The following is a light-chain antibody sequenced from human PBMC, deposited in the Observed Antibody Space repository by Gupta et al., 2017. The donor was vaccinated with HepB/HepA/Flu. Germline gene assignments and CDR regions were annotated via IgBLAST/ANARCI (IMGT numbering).Light chain of an antibody. CDR1: QSIRRC. CDR2: ATS. Sequence: DIQMTQSPSSVSASVGDRVTITCRASQSIRRCLNWYQQKPGQAPKLLIYATSHLQSGVPSRFSGSGSGTDFTLTISSLQPEDFATYYCQQTNSLPYTFGQGTKLEIK. J-gene: IGKJ2*01. CDR3: QQTNSLPYT. V-gene: IGKV1-12*01.